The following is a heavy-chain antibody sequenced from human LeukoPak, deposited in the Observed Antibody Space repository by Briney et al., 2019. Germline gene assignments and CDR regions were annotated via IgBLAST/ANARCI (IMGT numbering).Heavy chain of an antibody. CDR2: INHSGST. J-gene: IGHJ4*02. CDR3: ARCFNNDYVWGSYRPRTYYFDY. V-gene: IGHV4-34*01. Sequence: SETLSLTCAVYGGSFSGYYRSWIRQPPGKGLEWIGEINHSGSTNYNPSLKSRVTISVDTSKNQFSLKLSSVTAADTAVYYCARCFNNDYVWGSYRPRTYYFDYWGQGTLVTVSS. D-gene: IGHD3-16*02. CDR1: GGSFSGYY.